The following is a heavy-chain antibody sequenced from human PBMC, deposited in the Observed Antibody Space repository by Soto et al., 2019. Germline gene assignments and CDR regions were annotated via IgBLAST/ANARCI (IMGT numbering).Heavy chain of an antibody. CDR2: IYPGDSDT. Sequence: PGESLKISCKGSGYSFTSYWIGWVRQMPGKGLEWMGIIYPGDSDTRYSPSFQGQVTISADKSISTAYLQWSSLKASDTAMYYCARVPVTSKYYYDSSGYHGIYEYYGRDVCGQGTTVTVSS. CDR1: GYSFTSYW. D-gene: IGHD3-22*01. CDR3: ARVPVTSKYYYDSSGYHGIYEYYGRDV. J-gene: IGHJ6*02. V-gene: IGHV5-51*01.